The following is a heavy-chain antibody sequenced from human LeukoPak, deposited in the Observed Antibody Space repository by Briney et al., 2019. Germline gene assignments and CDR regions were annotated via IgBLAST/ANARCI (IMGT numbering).Heavy chain of an antibody. CDR3: AKEWNDILTGYNQGYYYGMDV. D-gene: IGHD3-9*01. CDR2: ISWKSGSI. Sequence: GRSLRLSCAASGFAFDDYAMHWVRQAPGKGLEWVSGISWKSGSIGYADSVKGRFTISRDNAKNSLYLQMNSLRAEDTALYYCAKEWNDILTGYNQGYYYGMDVWGQGTTVTVSS. V-gene: IGHV3-9*01. CDR1: GFAFDDYA. J-gene: IGHJ6*02.